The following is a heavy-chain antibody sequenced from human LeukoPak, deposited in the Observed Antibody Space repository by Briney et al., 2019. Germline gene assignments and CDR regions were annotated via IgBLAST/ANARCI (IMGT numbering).Heavy chain of an antibody. CDR2: ISSSGGTI. CDR1: GFTFSSYS. J-gene: IGHJ4*02. Sequence: GGSLRLSCAASGFTFSSYSMNWVRQAPGKGLKWVSYISSSGGTIYDADSVRGRFTISRDNAKNSLYLQMNSLRDEDTAVYYCARERGYNYGYSDYWGQGTLVTVSS. D-gene: IGHD5-18*01. CDR3: ARERGYNYGYSDY. V-gene: IGHV3-48*02.